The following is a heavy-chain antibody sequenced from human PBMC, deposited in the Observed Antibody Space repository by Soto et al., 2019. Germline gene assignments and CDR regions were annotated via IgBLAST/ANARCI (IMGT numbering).Heavy chain of an antibody. CDR1: GFTFSNHS. CDR3: AKGGPRLLIGRVGTTYYFDF. D-gene: IGHD1-26*01. V-gene: IGHV3-48*02. Sequence: EVQLVESGGGLVQPGGSLRLSCAASGFTFSNHSMHWVRQAPGKGLEWVSYISSSRSTIYYADSVKGRFTISRDNAKNSLYLQMNSLRDEDTAVYYCAKGGPRLLIGRVGTTYYFDFRGQGTLVTVSS. J-gene: IGHJ4*02. CDR2: ISSSRSTI.